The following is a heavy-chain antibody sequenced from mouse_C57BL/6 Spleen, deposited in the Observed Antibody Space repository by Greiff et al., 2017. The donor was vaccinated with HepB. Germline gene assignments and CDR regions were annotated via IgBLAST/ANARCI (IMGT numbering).Heavy chain of an antibody. CDR2: IWWDDDK. Sequence: VKLMESGPGILQPSQTLSLTCSFSGFSLSTFGMGVGWLRQPSGKGLEWLAHIWWDDDKYYNPALKSRLTISKDTSKNQIILMIANEDTAVTATYYCAHPNGIRKSGAMDYWGKGTSVTVSS. V-gene: IGHV8-8*01. J-gene: IGHJ4*01. D-gene: IGHD1-1*01. CDR1: GFSLSTFGMG. CDR3: AHPNGIRKSGAMDY.